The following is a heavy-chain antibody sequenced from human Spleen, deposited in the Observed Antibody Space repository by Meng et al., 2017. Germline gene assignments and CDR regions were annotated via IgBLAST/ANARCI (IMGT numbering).Heavy chain of an antibody. CDR1: GFTFRSYW. J-gene: IGHJ4*02. CDR3: ANLNY. CDR2: INGDETST. Sequence: GESLKISCAASGFTFRSYWMHWVRQAPGKGLVWVSRINGDETSTNQIDSVKGRFTISRDNGKNTLYLQMNSLRVEDTAVYYCANLNYWGQGTLVTVSS. V-gene: IGHV3-74*01.